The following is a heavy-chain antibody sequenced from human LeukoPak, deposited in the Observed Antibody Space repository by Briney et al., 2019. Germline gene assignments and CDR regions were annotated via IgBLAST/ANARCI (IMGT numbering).Heavy chain of an antibody. CDR3: ARDGSGWSIDY. CDR2: INSDGSST. D-gene: IGHD6-19*01. J-gene: IGHJ4*02. Sequence: HPGGSLRLSCAASGFSFSSYWMHWVRQAPGKGLVWISHINSDGSSTSYADSVKGRFTISRDNAKNTLYLQMNSLRAEDTAVYYCARDGSGWSIDYWGQGTLVTVSS. V-gene: IGHV3-74*01. CDR1: GFSFSSYW.